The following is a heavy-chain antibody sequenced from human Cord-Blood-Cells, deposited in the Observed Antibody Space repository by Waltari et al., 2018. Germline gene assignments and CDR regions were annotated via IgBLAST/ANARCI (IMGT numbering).Heavy chain of an antibody. V-gene: IGHV3-53*01. J-gene: IGHJ4*02. CDR3: ARDVI. Sequence: EVQLVESGGGWIKPGGSLRPSCAASGFTVGSNYMSWVRQAPGKGLEWVSVINSGGSTYYADSVKGRFTISRDNSKNTLYLQMNSLRAEDTAVYYCARDVIWGQGTLVTVSS. CDR1: GFTVGSNY. CDR2: INSGGST.